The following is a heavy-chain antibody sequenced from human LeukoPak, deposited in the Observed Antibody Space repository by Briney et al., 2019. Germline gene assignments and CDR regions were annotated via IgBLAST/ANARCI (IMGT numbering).Heavy chain of an antibody. Sequence: SVKVSCKTSGGTLISYAISWVRQAPGQGLEWMGGIIPIFGTANYAQKFQGRVTIITDESTSTAYMELSSLRSEDTAVYYCARVGPYDFWSGYEHYFDYWGQGTLVTVSS. D-gene: IGHD3-3*01. CDR2: IIPIFGTA. V-gene: IGHV1-69*05. CDR3: ARVGPYDFWSGYEHYFDY. CDR1: GGTLISYA. J-gene: IGHJ4*02.